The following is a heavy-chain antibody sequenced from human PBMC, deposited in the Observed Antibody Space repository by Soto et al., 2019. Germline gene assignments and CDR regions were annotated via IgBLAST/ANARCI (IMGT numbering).Heavy chain of an antibody. CDR2: IIPIPDIT. CDR3: ARDRITTRGDAFDL. D-gene: IGHD3-3*01. CDR1: GGTFSTYI. Sequence: QVQLVQSGAEVRKPGSSVKVSCKAPGGTFSTYIISWVRQAPGQGLEWMGRIIPIPDITNYAQKFQSRVTVTADRSTSTAYMELTSLKSEETAVYYCARDRITTRGDAFDLWGQGTMVTVSS. J-gene: IGHJ3*01. V-gene: IGHV1-69*08.